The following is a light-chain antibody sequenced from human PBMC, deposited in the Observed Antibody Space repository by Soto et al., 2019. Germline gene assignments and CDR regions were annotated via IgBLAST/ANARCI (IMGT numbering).Light chain of an antibody. J-gene: IGLJ2*01. CDR2: RND. CDR1: NSNIGSYY. CDR3: AAWDDSLSVP. V-gene: IGLV1-47*01. Sequence: QSVLTQPPSASGTPGQRVTISCSGSNSNIGSYYVYWYQQLPGTAPKLLIYRNDQRPSGVPDRFSGSKSGTSASLAISGLRSEDEADYYCAAWDDSLSVPFGGGTKLTVL.